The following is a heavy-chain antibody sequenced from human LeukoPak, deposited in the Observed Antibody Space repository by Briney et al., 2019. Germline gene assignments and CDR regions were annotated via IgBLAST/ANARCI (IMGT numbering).Heavy chain of an antibody. Sequence: ASVKVSCKASGYTFTSHGISWVRQAPGQGLEWMGWISAYNGNTNYAQKFQGRVTMTRDTSTSTVYMELSSLRSEDTAVYYCARDGSGYHYFDYWGQGTLVTVSS. J-gene: IGHJ4*02. CDR2: ISAYNGNT. CDR1: GYTFTSHG. V-gene: IGHV1-18*01. D-gene: IGHD3-22*01. CDR3: ARDGSGYHYFDY.